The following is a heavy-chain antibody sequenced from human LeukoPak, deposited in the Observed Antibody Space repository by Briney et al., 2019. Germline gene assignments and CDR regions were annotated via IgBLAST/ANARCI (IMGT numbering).Heavy chain of an antibody. J-gene: IGHJ4*02. CDR2: ITSRSTT. D-gene: IGHD3-9*01. CDR3: AKERVDWRYFDY. V-gene: IGHV3-NL1*01. Sequence: GGSLRLSCAASGFIFSHYGMNWVRQAPGKGLEWVSGITSRSTTYYADSVKGRFTISRDNSKNTLYLQMNSLRAEDTAVYYCAKERVDWRYFDYWGQGTLVTVSS. CDR1: GFIFSHYG.